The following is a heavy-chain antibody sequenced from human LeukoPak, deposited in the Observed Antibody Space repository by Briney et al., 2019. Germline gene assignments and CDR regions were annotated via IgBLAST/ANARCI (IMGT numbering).Heavy chain of an antibody. V-gene: IGHV1-3*01. CDR2: INAGNGNT. CDR1: GYTFTSYD. J-gene: IGHJ4*02. D-gene: IGHD5-12*01. CDR3: ARTRMVATTRFDY. Sequence: ASVKVSCKASGYTFTSYDINWVRQAPGQRLEWMGWINAGNGNTKYSQKFQGRVTITRDTSASTAYMELSSLRSEDTAVYYCARTRMVATTRFDYWGQGTLVTVSS.